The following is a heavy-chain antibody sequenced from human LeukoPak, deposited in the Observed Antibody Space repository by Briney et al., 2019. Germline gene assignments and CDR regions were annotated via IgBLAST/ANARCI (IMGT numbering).Heavy chain of an antibody. J-gene: IGHJ5*02. V-gene: IGHV4-39*01. CDR1: GDSITSGAFY. Sequence: PSETLSLTCTVSGDSITSGAFYWAWIRQSPGKGLEWIGNVYYSGSTQYNPSLRGRVSISMNKTKNQFSLNLNSVSLTDTAIYYCARRDYAAWFDPWGQGTLVTVSS. CDR3: ARRDYAAWFDP. CDR2: VYYSGST. D-gene: IGHD4/OR15-4a*01.